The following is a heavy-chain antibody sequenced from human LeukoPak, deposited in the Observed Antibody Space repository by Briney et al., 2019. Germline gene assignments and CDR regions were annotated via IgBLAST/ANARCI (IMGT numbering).Heavy chain of an antibody. Sequence: SETMSLTCAVYGGSFSGYYWSWIRQPPGKGLEWIGEINHSVSTNYNPSLKSRVTIPVDTSKNQFSLKLSSVTAADTAVYYCARGWIQLWLDYWGQGTLVTVSS. V-gene: IGHV4-34*01. J-gene: IGHJ4*02. D-gene: IGHD5-18*01. CDR1: GGSFSGYY. CDR3: ARGWIQLWLDY. CDR2: INHSVST.